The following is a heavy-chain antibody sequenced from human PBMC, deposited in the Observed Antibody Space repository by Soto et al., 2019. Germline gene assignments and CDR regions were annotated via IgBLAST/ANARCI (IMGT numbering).Heavy chain of an antibody. CDR1: GFTFSSYA. J-gene: IGHJ4*02. Sequence: GGSLRLSCAASGFTFSSYAMHWVRQAPGKGLEWVAVISYDGSNKYYADSVKGRFTISRDNSKNTLYLQMNSLRAEDTAVYYCARESSGPYPGYFDYWGQGTLVTFSS. CDR3: ARESSGPYPGYFDY. V-gene: IGHV3-30-3*01. CDR2: ISYDGSNK. D-gene: IGHD2-15*01.